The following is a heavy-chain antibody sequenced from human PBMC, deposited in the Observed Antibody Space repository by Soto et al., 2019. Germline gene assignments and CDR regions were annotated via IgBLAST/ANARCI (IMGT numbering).Heavy chain of an antibody. Sequence: GASVKVSCKASGYTFTSYDINWVRQATGQGLEWMGWMNPNSGNTGYAQKFQGRVTMTRNTFISTAYMELRSLRSDDTAVYYCARGDFWSGLDYWGQGTLVTVSS. J-gene: IGHJ4*02. CDR2: MNPNSGNT. CDR3: ARGDFWSGLDY. D-gene: IGHD3-3*01. V-gene: IGHV1-8*01. CDR1: GYTFTSYD.